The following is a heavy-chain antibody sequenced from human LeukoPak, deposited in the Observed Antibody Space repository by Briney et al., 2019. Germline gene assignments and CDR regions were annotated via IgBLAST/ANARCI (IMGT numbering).Heavy chain of an antibody. J-gene: IGHJ4*02. CDR1: GGSLSGYY. V-gene: IGHV4-34*01. CDR3: ARGGGYSSSWYGGYFDY. CDR2: INHSGST. D-gene: IGHD6-13*01. Sequence: SETLSLTCAVYGGSLSGYYWSWIRQPPGKGLEWIGEINHSGSTNYNPSLKSRVTISVDTSKNQFSLKLSSVTAADTAVYYCARGGGYSSSWYGGYFDYWGQGTLVTVSS.